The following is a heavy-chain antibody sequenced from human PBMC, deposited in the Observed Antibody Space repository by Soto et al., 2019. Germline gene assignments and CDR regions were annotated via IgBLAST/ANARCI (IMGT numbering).Heavy chain of an antibody. CDR1: GGSISSGGYS. Sequence: PSETLSLTCAVSGGSISSGGYSWSWIRQPPGKGLEWIGYIYHSGSTYYNPSLKSRVTISVDRSKNQFSLKLSSVTAADTAVYYCARDSYGDYGGDYYYGMDVWGQGTTVTVSS. CDR3: ARDSYGDYGGDYYYGMDV. J-gene: IGHJ6*02. V-gene: IGHV4-30-2*01. CDR2: IYHSGST. D-gene: IGHD4-17*01.